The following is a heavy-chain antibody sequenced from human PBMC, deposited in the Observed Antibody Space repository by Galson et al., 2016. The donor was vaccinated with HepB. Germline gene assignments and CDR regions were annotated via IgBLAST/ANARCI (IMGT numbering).Heavy chain of an antibody. J-gene: IGHJ4*02. D-gene: IGHD3-22*01. CDR1: GYNFIPYN. CDR3: ARGPLGYYYDRSGSLDF. CDR2: INPNSGGP. Sequence: SVKVSCKASGYNFIPYNIHWVRQAAGHGLEWMGWINPNSGGPIYAQSFQGKVTMTRDTSISTASMELSRLRSDDTAVYYCARGPLGYYYDRSGSLDFWGQGTLVTVSS. V-gene: IGHV1-2*02.